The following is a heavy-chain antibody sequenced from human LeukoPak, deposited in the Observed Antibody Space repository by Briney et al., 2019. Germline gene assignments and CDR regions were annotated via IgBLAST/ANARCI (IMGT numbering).Heavy chain of an antibody. D-gene: IGHD6-13*01. CDR2: IYYSGST. CDR3: ARESIAAAGTSFFDY. Sequence: PSQTLSLTCTVSGGSISSGGYYWSWLRQHPGTGLEWIGYIYYSGSTYYNPSLKSRVTISVDTSKNQFSLKLSSVTAADTAVYYCARESIAAAGTSFFDYWGQGTLVTVSS. CDR1: GGSISSGGYY. J-gene: IGHJ4*02. V-gene: IGHV4-31*03.